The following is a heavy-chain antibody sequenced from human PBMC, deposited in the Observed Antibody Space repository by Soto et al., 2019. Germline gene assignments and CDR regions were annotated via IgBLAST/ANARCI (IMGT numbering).Heavy chain of an antibody. J-gene: IGHJ4*02. D-gene: IGHD5-18*01. CDR2: IWYDGSNK. Sequence: QVQLVESGGGVVQPGRSLRLSCAASGFTFSSYGMHWVRQAPGKGLEWVAVIWYDGSNKYYADSVKGRFTISRDNSKNTLHMQMNSLRAEDTAVYYCARDGGEPNSYGYMEFDYWGQGPLVTASS. CDR1: GFTFSSYG. V-gene: IGHV3-33*01. CDR3: ARDGGEPNSYGYMEFDY.